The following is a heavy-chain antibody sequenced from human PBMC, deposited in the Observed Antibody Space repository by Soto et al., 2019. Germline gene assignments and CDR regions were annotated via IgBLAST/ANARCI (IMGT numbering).Heavy chain of an antibody. V-gene: IGHV4-30-4*01. D-gene: IGHD1-26*01. CDR1: GGSISSGDYY. CDR3: ARALVGATDYFDY. J-gene: IGHJ4*02. Sequence: QVQLQESGPGLVKPSQTLSLTCTVSGGSISSGDYYWSCIRQPPGKGLEWIGYIYYSGSTYYNPSLKSRVTISVDTSKNQFSLKLSSVTAADTAVYYCARALVGATDYFDYWGQGTLVTVSS. CDR2: IYYSGST.